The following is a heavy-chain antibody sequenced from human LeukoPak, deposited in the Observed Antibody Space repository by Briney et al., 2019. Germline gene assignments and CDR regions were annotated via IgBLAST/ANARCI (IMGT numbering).Heavy chain of an antibody. CDR1: GGSIRSNTNFWGWDSSSY. V-gene: IGHV4-39*01. CDR3: ARQRDTASVGAFDT. Sequence: PSGTLSLTCSVSGGSIRSNTNFWGWDSSSYWGWIRQPPGKGLEWIGSIHFTGTTYYNSSLQSRLTISVDTSKNLFSLKLTSVTATDTALYYCARQRDTASVGAFDTWGQGTMVIVSP. CDR2: IHFTGTT. D-gene: IGHD2-2*02. J-gene: IGHJ3*02.